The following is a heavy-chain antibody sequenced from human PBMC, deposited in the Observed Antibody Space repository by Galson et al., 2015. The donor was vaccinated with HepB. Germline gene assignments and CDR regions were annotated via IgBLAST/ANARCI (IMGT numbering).Heavy chain of an antibody. J-gene: IGHJ4*02. CDR3: ARVVRAGAPYFDY. D-gene: IGHD6-13*01. V-gene: IGHV1-18*01. Sequence: QSGAEVKKPRASVKVSWKASGYTFTTYGISWVRQAPGQGLEWMGWISDYDGTTNYAQKLQGRVTMITDTPTSTAYMELRSLRSDDTAVYYCARVVRAGAPYFDYWGQGTLVTVSS. CDR1: GYTFTTYG. CDR2: ISDYDGTT.